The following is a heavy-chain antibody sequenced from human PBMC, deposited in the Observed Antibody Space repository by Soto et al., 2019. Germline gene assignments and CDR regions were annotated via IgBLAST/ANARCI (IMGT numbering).Heavy chain of an antibody. CDR2: IYGDGSNI. D-gene: IGHD5-12*01. CDR3: VGGDGYKY. V-gene: IGHV3-74*01. J-gene: IGHJ4*02. Sequence: EVQLVESGGGLVQPGGSLRLSCAASGFTFSSSRMHWVRQAPGKGPVWVSRIYGDGSNILYGDSVKGRFTISRDNAKNTLYLQMNSLRDEDTAVYYCVGGDGYKYWGPGTLVTVSS. CDR1: GFTFSSSR.